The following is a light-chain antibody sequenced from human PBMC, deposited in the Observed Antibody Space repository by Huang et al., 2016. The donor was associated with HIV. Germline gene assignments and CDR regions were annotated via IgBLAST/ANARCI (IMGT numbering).Light chain of an antibody. V-gene: IGKV3-20*01. CDR3: QVYGTSRRWT. J-gene: IGKJ1*01. Sequence: IVLTQTPDTLSLSPGERATLTCRAPEGVSSSYLAGTTSRYLAWYQQKVGQSPRLRIHGASNRATGIPDRFSGSGSGTDFTLTISRMEPEDFAVYYCQVYGTSRRWTFGQGTKVEIK. CDR1: EGVSSSY. CDR2: GAS.